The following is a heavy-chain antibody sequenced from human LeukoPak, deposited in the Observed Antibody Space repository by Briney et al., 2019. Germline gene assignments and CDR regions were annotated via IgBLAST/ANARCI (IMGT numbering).Heavy chain of an antibody. CDR3: ARAGVCSGGSCYSLNCFDP. J-gene: IGHJ5*02. CDR2: ISAYNGNT. D-gene: IGHD2-15*01. V-gene: IGHV1-18*01. Sequence: GASVKVSCKASGYTFTSYGISWVRQAPGQGLEWMGWISAYNGNTNYAQKLQGRVTMTTDTSTSTAYMELRSLRSDDTAVYYCARAGVCSGGSCYSLNCFDPWGQGTLVTVSS. CDR1: GYTFTSYG.